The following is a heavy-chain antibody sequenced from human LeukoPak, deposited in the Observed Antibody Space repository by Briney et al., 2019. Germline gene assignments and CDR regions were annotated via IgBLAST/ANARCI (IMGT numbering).Heavy chain of an antibody. J-gene: IGHJ4*02. V-gene: IGHV4-4*07. Sequence: SETLSLTCTVSGGSISTYYWSWIRQPAGKGLEWIGRIYTSGNTNYNASLKSRLTMSVVTSKNQFSLNLGSVTAADTAVYYCAREGGTYRYFDFWGQGTLVTVSS. CDR2: IYTSGNT. CDR1: GGSISTYY. CDR3: AREGGTYRYFDF. D-gene: IGHD1-26*01.